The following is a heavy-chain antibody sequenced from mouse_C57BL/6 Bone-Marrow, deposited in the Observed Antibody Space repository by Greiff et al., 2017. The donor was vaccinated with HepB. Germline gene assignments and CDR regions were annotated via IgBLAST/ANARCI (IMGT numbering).Heavy chain of an antibody. D-gene: IGHD1-1*01. CDR1: GYTFTGYW. Sequence: VQLQQSGAELMKPGASVKLSCKATGYTFTGYWIEWVKQRPGHGLEWIGEILPGSGSTNYNEKFKGKATFTADTSSNTAYMQLSSLTTEDSAIYYCARCITTVVARDYYAMDYWGQGTSVTVSS. J-gene: IGHJ4*01. V-gene: IGHV1-9*01. CDR2: ILPGSGST. CDR3: ARCITTVVARDYYAMDY.